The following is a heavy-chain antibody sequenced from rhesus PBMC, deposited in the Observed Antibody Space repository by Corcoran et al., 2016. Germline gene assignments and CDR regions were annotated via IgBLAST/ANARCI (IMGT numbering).Heavy chain of an antibody. CDR1: GYSISSGYG. Sequence: QLQLQESGPGLVKPSETLSLICAVSGYSISSGYGWCWIRQPPGKGLERIGYISYSGFTSYNPSRKSRVTISRDTSKNQFSLELSSVPAADTAVYYCARDGAWTPRDYLGQGVLVTVSS. D-gene: IGHD1-44*02. CDR2: ISYSGFT. CDR3: ARDGAWTPRDY. V-gene: IGHV4-122*02. J-gene: IGHJ4*01.